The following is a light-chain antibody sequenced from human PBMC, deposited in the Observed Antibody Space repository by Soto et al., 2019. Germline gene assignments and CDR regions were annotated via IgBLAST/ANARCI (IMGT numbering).Light chain of an antibody. Sequence: DIQLTQSPSFLSASVVDRVTITCRASQGISRYLAWYQQEPGKAHKLLIHTASTLPIGVPSRFSGSGSVPEVNLTISSLQPEDCATYYCQHSTSYPITFGQGTRLAI. J-gene: IGKJ5*01. CDR3: QHSTSYPIT. CDR2: TAS. CDR1: QGISRY. V-gene: IGKV1-9*01.